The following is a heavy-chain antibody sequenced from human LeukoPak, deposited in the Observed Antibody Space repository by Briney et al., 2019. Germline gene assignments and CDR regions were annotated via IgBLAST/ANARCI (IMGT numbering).Heavy chain of an antibody. J-gene: IGHJ6*02. D-gene: IGHD3-10*01. CDR2: IIPILGIA. CDR3: ARGPMDYYYGMDV. V-gene: IGHV1-69*04. CDR1: GGTFSSYA. Sequence: ASVKVSCTPSGGTFSSYAISWVRQAPGQGLEWMGRIIPILGIANYAQKFQGRVTITADKSTSTAYMELSSLRSEDTAVYYCARGPMDYYYGMDVWGQGTTVTVSS.